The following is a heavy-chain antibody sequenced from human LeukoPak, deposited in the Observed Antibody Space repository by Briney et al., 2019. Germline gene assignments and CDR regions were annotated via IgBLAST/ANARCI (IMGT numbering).Heavy chain of an antibody. J-gene: IGHJ3*02. CDR1: GGSISSGGYY. D-gene: IGHD2-15*01. V-gene: IGHV4-31*03. Sequence: SQTLPLTCTVSGGSISSGGYYWSWIRQHPGKGLEWIGYIYYSGSTYYNPSLKSRVTISVDTSKNQFPLKLSSVTAADTAVYFCARRRVVVASTDGASGAFDIWGQGTMVTVSS. CDR3: ARRRVVVASTDGASGAFDI. CDR2: IYYSGST.